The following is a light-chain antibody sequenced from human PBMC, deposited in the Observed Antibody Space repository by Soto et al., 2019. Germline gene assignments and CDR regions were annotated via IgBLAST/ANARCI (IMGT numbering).Light chain of an antibody. CDR2: DTS. Sequence: VLTQSPCTLSLSPGERATVSCRASQSVGGNSLAWYQQRPGQAPRLLIYDTSKRATGIPDRFSGSGSGTDFTLTISRREPADFAVYYCQQYQNSPRTLGQGTKVDI. J-gene: IGKJ1*01. CDR3: QQYQNSPRT. V-gene: IGKV3-20*01. CDR1: QSVGGNS.